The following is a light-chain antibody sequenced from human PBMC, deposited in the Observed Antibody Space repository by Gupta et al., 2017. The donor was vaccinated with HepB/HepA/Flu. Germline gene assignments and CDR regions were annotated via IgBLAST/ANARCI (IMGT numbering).Light chain of an antibody. J-gene: IGKJ1*01. V-gene: IGKV2-30*02. CDR3: MQGTFWRT. CDR2: KVS. Sequence: EVVMTQSPLSLPVTLGQSASISCKSSQSLVHTDGYIYLNWFHQRPGQSPRRLIYKVSNRDSGDPDRFSGSGSGTDFTLKISRVEAEDVGVYYCMQGTFWRTFGQGTKVEI. CDR1: QSLVHTDGYIY.